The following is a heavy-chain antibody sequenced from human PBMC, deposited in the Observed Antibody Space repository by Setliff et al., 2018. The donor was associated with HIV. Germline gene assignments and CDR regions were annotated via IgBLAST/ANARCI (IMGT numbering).Heavy chain of an antibody. CDR3: ARGRHCMDGRCYPHYYYYHYMDV. Sequence: PSETLSLTCAVYGGSFSGYYWNWIRQPPGKGLEWVGEINLIGRTNYNPSLKSRVTISLDTSKNQFSLKLSSVTAADTAVYYCARGRHCMDGRCYPHYYYYHYMDVWAKGTTVTVSS. V-gene: IGHV4-34*01. CDR1: GGSFSGYY. CDR2: INLIGRT. J-gene: IGHJ6*03. D-gene: IGHD2-15*01.